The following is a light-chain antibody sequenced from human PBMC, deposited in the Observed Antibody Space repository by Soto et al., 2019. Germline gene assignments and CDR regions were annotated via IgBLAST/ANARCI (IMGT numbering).Light chain of an antibody. V-gene: IGKV3-15*01. CDR1: QSVRSN. CDR2: GAS. Sequence: TVTKQSPATLSVSPGERVTLSCRASQSVRSNLAWYQQKPGQAPRLLIYGASTRATGLPARFSGSGSGTDFTLTISSLQSEDFAVYYCQQYNTWPPITFGQGTRLEIK. J-gene: IGKJ5*01. CDR3: QQYNTWPPIT.